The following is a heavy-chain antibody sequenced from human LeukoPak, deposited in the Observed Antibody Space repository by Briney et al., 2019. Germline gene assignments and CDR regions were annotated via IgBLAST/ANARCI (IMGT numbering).Heavy chain of an antibody. D-gene: IGHD1-14*01. CDR2: INPNSGGT. CDR3: ARVGNPAYDAFDI. CDR1: GYTFTGYY. V-gene: IGHV1-2*02. Sequence: ASVKVSCKASGYTFTGYYMYWVRQAPGPGLEWMGWINPNSGGTNYAQKFQGRVTMTRDTSISTAYMELSRLTSDDTAVYYCARVGNPAYDAFDIWGQGTMVTVSS. J-gene: IGHJ3*02.